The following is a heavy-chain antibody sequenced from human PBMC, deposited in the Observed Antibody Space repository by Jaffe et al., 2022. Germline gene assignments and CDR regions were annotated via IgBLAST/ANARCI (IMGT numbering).Heavy chain of an antibody. J-gene: IGHJ4*02. CDR1: GDSISSGNYN. CDR3: ARGEMGILAAGFDS. V-gene: IGHV4-61*02. CDR2: IYASGRT. Sequence: QVQLKESGPGLVKPSQTLALTCTVSGDSISSGNYNWNWIRQPAGKGLEWIGHIYASGRTNYNPSLKSRVTISLDTSKNQFSLNLNSVTAADTAVYYCARGEMGILAAGFDSWGQGTLVTVSS. D-gene: IGHD6-13*01.